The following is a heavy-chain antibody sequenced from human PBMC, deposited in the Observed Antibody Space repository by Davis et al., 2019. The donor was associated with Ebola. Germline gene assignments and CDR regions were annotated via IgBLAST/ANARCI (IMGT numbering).Heavy chain of an antibody. V-gene: IGHV4-39*01. CDR3: ARRSTVVNPRVDP. Sequence: MPSETLSLTCTVSGGSISSVSYYWGWIRQPPGKGLEWIGSIYYSGSTYYNPSLKSRVTISVDTSKNQFSPKLSSVTAADTAVYYCARRSTVVNPRVDPWGQGTLVTVSS. CDR1: GGSISSVSYY. CDR2: IYYSGST. J-gene: IGHJ5*02. D-gene: IGHD4-23*01.